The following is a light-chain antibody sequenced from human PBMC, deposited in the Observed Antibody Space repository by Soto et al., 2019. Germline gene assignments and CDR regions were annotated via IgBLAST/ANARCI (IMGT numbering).Light chain of an antibody. CDR2: AAS. CDR1: QTINNY. V-gene: IGKV1-39*01. CDR3: QESITAPLT. J-gene: IGKJ4*01. Sequence: DIQMTQSPSSLSASVGDRVTITCRASQTINNYLNWYQQKPGKAPKLLIYAASSLQSGVRSRFSGSGSGTDFTLTISSLQAEDSATYFCQESITAPLTFGGGTKVEVK.